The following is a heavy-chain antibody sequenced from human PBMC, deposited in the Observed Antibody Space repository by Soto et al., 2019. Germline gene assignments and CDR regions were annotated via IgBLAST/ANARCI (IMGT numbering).Heavy chain of an antibody. CDR1: GGSISSYY. D-gene: IGHD5-18*01. Sequence: SETLSLTCTVSGGSISSYYWSWIRQPPGKGLEWIGYIYYSGSTNYNPSLKSRVTISVDTSKNQFSLKLSSVTAADTAVYYCARDLEYSYGYFDYWGQATLVTVSS. V-gene: IGHV4-59*01. CDR2: IYYSGST. CDR3: ARDLEYSYGYFDY. J-gene: IGHJ4*02.